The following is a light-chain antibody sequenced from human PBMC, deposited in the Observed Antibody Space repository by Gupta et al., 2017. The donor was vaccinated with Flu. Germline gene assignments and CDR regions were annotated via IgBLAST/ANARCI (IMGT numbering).Light chain of an antibody. Sequence: TIVSTARTAIFGAKYDVHLHQQLPGTAPNLLFFSDNNRPSGVPYRVSGSKFGTSASVTTAGLQAEDEADYYCQSGDTSLNTWVFGGGTKVTVL. V-gene: IGLV1-40*01. CDR3: QSGDTSLNTWV. CDR2: SDN. CDR1: TAIFGAKYD. J-gene: IGLJ3*02.